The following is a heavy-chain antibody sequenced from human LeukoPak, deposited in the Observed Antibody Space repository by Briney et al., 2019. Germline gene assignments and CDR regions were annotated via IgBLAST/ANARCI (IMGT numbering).Heavy chain of an antibody. J-gene: IGHJ6*03. CDR2: IYSGGST. V-gene: IGHV3-53*01. CDR3: TTGGRYYDFWSGYPTLYYYYMDV. CDR1: GFTVSSNY. D-gene: IGHD3-3*01. Sequence: GGSLRLSCAASGFTVSSNYMSWVRQAPGKGLEWVSVIYSGGSTYYADSVKGRFTISRDNSKNTLYLQKNSLKTEDTAVYYCTTGGRYYDFWSGYPTLYYYYMDVWGKGTTVTVSS.